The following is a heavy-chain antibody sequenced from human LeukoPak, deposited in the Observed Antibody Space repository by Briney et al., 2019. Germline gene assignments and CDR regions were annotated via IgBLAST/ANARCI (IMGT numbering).Heavy chain of an antibody. J-gene: IGHJ4*02. Sequence: PSETLSLTCTVSGGSISSSSYYWGWIRQPPGKGLEWIGSIYYSGSTYYNPSLKSRVTISVDTSKNQFSLKLSSVTAADTAVYYCARVLGVCYDYWGQGTLVTVSS. V-gene: IGHV4-39*07. CDR3: ARVLGVCYDY. CDR1: GGSISSSSYY. CDR2: IYYSGST. D-gene: IGHD2-8*01.